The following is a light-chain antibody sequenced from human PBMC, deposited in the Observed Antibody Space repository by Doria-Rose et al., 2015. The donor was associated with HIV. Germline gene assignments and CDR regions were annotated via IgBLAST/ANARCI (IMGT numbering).Light chain of an antibody. CDR1: SSNIGAGYD. V-gene: IGLV1-40*01. Sequence: QPPSVSGAPGQRVTISCTGSSSNIGAGYDVHWYQQFPGTAPKLLIYGNNNRPSGVPDRFSGSNSGTSASLAITGLQAEDEADYHCQSYDSSLTHVVFGGGTKLTVL. CDR3: QSYDSSLTHVV. J-gene: IGLJ2*01. CDR2: GNN.